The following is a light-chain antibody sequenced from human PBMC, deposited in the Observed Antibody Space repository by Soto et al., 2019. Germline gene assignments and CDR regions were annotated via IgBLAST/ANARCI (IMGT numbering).Light chain of an antibody. CDR2: DAS. V-gene: IGKV1-5*01. CDR3: QQYNSYSQT. CDR1: QSISSW. Sequence: GDRVTITCRASQSISSWLAWYQQKPGKAPKLLIYDASSLESGVPSRFSGSGSGTEFTLTISSLQPDEFATYYCQQYNSYSQTFGQGTKVEIK. J-gene: IGKJ1*01.